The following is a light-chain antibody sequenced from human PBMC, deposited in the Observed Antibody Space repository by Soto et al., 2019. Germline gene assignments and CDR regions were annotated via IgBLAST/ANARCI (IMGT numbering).Light chain of an antibody. V-gene: IGKV3-11*01. J-gene: IGKJ2*01. CDR3: QQRTNWPLYT. CDR1: QSVSSY. Sequence: EIVLTQSPTTLSLSPGERATLSCRASQSVSSYLAWYQQKPGQAPRLLIYDASNRATGIPARFSGSGSETHFTLTISSVEPAYFAFYYCQQRTNWPLYTFGQGTKLEIK. CDR2: DAS.